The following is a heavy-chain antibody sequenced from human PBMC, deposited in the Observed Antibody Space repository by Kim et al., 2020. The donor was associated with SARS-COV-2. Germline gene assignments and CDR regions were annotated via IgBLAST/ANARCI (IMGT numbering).Heavy chain of an antibody. CDR3: AIRGSNYGAYNY. Sequence: GGSLRLSCAGSGFTFSSYGMSWVRQAPGKGLEWVSAISHTGDITDYADSMKGRFTISRDNSKNTLYLQMNILRADDTALYYCAIRGSNYGAYNYWGQGTLVTVSS. D-gene: IGHD4-17*01. CDR1: GFTFSSYG. CDR2: ISHTGDIT. J-gene: IGHJ4*02. V-gene: IGHV3-23*01.